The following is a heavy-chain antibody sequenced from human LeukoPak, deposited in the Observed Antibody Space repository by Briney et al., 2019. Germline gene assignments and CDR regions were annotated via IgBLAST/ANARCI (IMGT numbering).Heavy chain of an antibody. CDR1: GYIFTNYA. Sequence: ASVKVSCKASGYIFTNYAINWVRQAPGQGLEWMGWINTNTGNPTYAQGFTGRFVFSLDTSVRTAYLQISTLKAEDTAVYYCARGEEDGIEVHGHWGQGILVTVSS. CDR2: INTNTGNP. CDR3: ARGEEDGIEVHGH. V-gene: IGHV7-4-1*02. D-gene: IGHD3-22*01. J-gene: IGHJ4*02.